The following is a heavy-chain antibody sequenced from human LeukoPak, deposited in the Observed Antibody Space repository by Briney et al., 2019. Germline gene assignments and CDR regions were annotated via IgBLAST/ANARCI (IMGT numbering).Heavy chain of an antibody. CDR1: GFTFSSYA. CDR3: AKCGYWNDALYYYGMDV. Sequence: GGSLRLSRAASGFTFSSYAMSWVPQAPGKGLEWVSGICNSGSSTYYADPVKSRFTISRDISKDTLFLQMSSLRAEDTAVYYCAKCGYWNDALYYYGMDVWGQGTTVTVSS. J-gene: IGHJ6*02. CDR2: ICNSGSST. D-gene: IGHD1-1*01. V-gene: IGHV3-23*01.